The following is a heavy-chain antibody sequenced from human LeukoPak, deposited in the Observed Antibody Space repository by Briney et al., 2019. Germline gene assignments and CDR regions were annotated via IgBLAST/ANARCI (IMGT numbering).Heavy chain of an antibody. D-gene: IGHD1-1*01. CDR3: ARQLVTTGHFDY. CDR1: GGSISSSFYY. CDR2: IYYSGSP. J-gene: IGHJ4*02. V-gene: IGHV4-39*01. Sequence: PSETLSLTCTVSGGSISSSFYYWGWIRQPPGKGLEWIGRIYYSGSPSYNPSLKSRVTFSVDMFNNQFSLKLTSVTAADTAVYYCARQLVTTGHFDYWGQGTLVTVSS.